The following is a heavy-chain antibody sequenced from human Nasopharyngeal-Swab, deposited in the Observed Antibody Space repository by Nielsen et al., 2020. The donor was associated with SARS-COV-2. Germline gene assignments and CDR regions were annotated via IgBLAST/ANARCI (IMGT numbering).Heavy chain of an antibody. CDR1: GFTFSSYA. CDR3: AKDLLLWFGELPMLGGMDV. V-gene: IGHV3-23*01. CDR2: ISCSGGCT. Sequence: GEPLQISCVASGFTFSSYAMSWVRQAPGKGLEGVSAISCSGGCTYYAESVKGRFTISRDNSKNTLYLQMNSLRAEDTAVYYCAKDLLLWFGELPMLGGMDVWGQGTTVTVSS. D-gene: IGHD3-10*01. J-gene: IGHJ6*02.